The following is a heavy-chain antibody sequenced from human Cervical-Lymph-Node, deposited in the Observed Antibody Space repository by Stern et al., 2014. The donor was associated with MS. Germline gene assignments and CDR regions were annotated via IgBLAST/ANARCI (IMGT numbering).Heavy chain of an antibody. J-gene: IGHJ2*01. Sequence: QLQLQESGPGLVKPSETLSLTCTVSGGSITNRDYWGWIRQSPGKGLEWIGSVYYSGITYYRPSLKRRATLSLEPSRNHFFLRLTSVTATDTAVYFCARGVTAVTNYVPNWCFDLWGRGTLVTVSS. CDR1: GGSITNRDY. V-gene: IGHV4-39*02. CDR2: VYYSGIT. D-gene: IGHD4-11*01. CDR3: ARGVTAVTNYVPNWCFDL.